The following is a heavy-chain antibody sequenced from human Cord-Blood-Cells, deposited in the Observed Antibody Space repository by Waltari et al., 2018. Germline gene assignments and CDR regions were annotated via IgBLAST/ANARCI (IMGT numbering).Heavy chain of an antibody. CDR2: ISYDGSNK. CDR1: GFTFSSYA. Sequence: QVQLVESGGGVVQPGRSLRLSCAASGFTFSSYAMHWFRQAPGKGLEWVAVISYDGSNKYYADSVKGRFTISRDNSKNTLYLQMNSLRAEDTAVYYCATPSSSWYYFDYWGQGTLVTVSS. D-gene: IGHD6-13*01. CDR3: ATPSSSWYYFDY. J-gene: IGHJ4*02. V-gene: IGHV3-30*04.